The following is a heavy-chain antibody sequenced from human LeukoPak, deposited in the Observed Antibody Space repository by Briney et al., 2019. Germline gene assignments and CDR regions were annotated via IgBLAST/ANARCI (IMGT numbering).Heavy chain of an antibody. J-gene: IGHJ4*02. Sequence: GGSLRLSCAASGFTFGDYVMHWVRHTPPKGLEWGSLISWDGGSTSYADSVKGRFTISRDNSKNSLYLQMNTLRPEDTALYYCAKDRDYYFEYWGQGTPVTVSS. CDR2: ISWDGGST. V-gene: IGHV3-43D*04. D-gene: IGHD3/OR15-3a*01. CDR1: GFTFGDYV. CDR3: AKDRDYYFEY.